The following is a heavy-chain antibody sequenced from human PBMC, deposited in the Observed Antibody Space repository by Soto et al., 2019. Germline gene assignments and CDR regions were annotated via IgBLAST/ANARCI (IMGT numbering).Heavy chain of an antibody. V-gene: IGHV1-46*01. Sequence: ASVKVSCKASGYTFTSYYMHWVRQAPGQGLEWMGIINPSGGSTSYAQKFQGRVTMTMDTSTSTVYMELSSLRSEDTAVYYCARDLSSVEMATISPYYWGQGTLVTVSS. D-gene: IGHD5-12*01. CDR3: ARDLSSVEMATISPYY. CDR1: GYTFTSYY. CDR2: INPSGGST. J-gene: IGHJ4*02.